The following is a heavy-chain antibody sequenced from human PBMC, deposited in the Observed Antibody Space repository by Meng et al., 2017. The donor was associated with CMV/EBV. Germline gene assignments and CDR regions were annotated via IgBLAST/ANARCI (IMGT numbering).Heavy chain of an antibody. CDR1: GYSISSGYY. D-gene: IGHD3-3*01. V-gene: IGHV4-38-2*02. CDR2: IYHSGST. CDR3: ARGVQYYDFWSGFPGGPYAFDI. Sequence: LRLSCTVSGYSISSGYYWGWIRQPPGKGLEWIGSIYHSGSTYYNPSLKSRVTISVDTSKNQFSLKLSSVTAADTAVYYCARGVQYYDFWSGFPGGPYAFDIWGQGTMVTVSS. J-gene: IGHJ3*02.